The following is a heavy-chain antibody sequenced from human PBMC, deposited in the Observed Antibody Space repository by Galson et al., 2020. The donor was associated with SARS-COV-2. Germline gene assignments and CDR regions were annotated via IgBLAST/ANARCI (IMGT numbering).Heavy chain of an antibody. V-gene: IGHV1-2*02. J-gene: IGHJ4*02. CDR2: INPDSGGP. D-gene: IGHD6-19*01. Sequence: ASVKVSCKTSGYTFTAYCIHWVRQAPGQGPEWVGWINPDSGGPNYAPKFQGRVAVTRDTSINTAYMELSSLRYDDTAIYYCASRPGLQVAGFDYWGQGTPVTVSS. CDR1: GYTFTAYC. CDR3: ASRPGLQVAGFDY.